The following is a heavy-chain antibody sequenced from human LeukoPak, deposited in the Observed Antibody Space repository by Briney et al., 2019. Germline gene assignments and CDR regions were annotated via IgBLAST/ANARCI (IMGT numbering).Heavy chain of an antibody. CDR1: GGSISSYY. V-gene: IGHV4-59*01. Sequence: SETLSLTCAVSGGSISSYYWSWIRQPAGKGLEWIGYIYYSGSTNYNPSLKSRVTISVDTSKNQFSLKLSSVTAADTAVYYCARDRDTMVRGVIIRSDAWFDPWGQGTLVTVSS. CDR3: ARDRDTMVRGVIIRSDAWFDP. D-gene: IGHD3-10*01. J-gene: IGHJ5*02. CDR2: IYYSGST.